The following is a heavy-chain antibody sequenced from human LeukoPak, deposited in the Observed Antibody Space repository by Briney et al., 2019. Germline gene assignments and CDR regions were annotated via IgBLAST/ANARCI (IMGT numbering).Heavy chain of an antibody. CDR3: ARGIVVPAAILEGSNWFDP. CDR1: GGSFSGYY. V-gene: IGHV4-34*01. J-gene: IGHJ5*02. CDR2: INHSGST. Sequence: KPSETLSLTCAVYGGSFSGYYWSWIRQPPGKGLEWIGEINHSGSTNYNPSLKSRVTISVDTSKNQFSLKLSSVTAADTAVYYCARGIVVPAAILEGSNWFDPWGQGTLVTVS. D-gene: IGHD2-2*01.